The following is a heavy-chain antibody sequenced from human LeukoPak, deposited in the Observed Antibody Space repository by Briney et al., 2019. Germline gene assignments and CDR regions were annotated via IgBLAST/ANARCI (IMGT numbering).Heavy chain of an antibody. CDR3: ERGPTNYLHYYYYMDV. D-gene: IGHD1-7*01. Sequence: PSETLSLTYTVSGGSISSYYWSWIRQPAGKGLEWIGRIYISGSTNYNPSLKRRVSMSVDTSKNQVSLKLSSVTAADTAVYYCERGPTNYLHYYYYMDVWGKGTTVTVSS. CDR1: GGSISSYY. CDR2: IYISGST. V-gene: IGHV4-4*07. J-gene: IGHJ6*03.